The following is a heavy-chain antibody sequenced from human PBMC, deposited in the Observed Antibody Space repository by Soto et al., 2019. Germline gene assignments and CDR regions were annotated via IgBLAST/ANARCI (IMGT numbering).Heavy chain of an antibody. V-gene: IGHV3-66*01. CDR3: ARKYCSSTTCRTGAFDI. CDR1: GFTVSNNY. Sequence: SLRLSCAASGFTVSNNYMNWVRQAPGKGLEWVSIIYSGGSTYYADSVKGRFTISRDNSKNTLYLQMNSLRAEDTAVYYCARKYCSSTTCRTGAFDIWGQGTVVTVSS. D-gene: IGHD2-2*01. J-gene: IGHJ3*02. CDR2: IYSGGST.